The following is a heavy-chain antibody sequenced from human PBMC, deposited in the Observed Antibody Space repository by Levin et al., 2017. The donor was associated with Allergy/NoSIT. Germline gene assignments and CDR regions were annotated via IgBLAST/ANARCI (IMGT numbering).Heavy chain of an antibody. CDR3: AKDVYGSGWYPLGNDAFEM. CDR1: FFPFLLSF. D-gene: IGHD6-19*01. V-gene: IGHV3-30*18. Sequence: GESLKISFSSSFFPFLLSFLPFFLPSPFKGLDWVAVISSDGRKKFYADSVKGRFTISRDNSKNTLDLQMNSLRAEDTAVYYCAKDVYGSGWYPLGNDAFEMWGQGTKVSVSS. CDR2: ISSDGRKK. J-gene: IGHJ3*02.